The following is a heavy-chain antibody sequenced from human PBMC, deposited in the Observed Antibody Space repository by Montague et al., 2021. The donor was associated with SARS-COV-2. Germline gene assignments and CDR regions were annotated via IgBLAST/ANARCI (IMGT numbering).Heavy chain of an antibody. J-gene: IGHJ4*01. V-gene: IGHV6-1*01. Sequence: CAISGDSVSSNSAAWNWIRQSPSSGLEWLGRTYYRSKWYYEYAVSLKSRITINPDTSKNQFSLQVKSMTPEDTAVYYCALAVAGRGGYDYWGQGTLVTVSS. CDR2: TYYRSKWYY. CDR1: GDSVSSNSAA. CDR3: ALAVAGRGGYDY. D-gene: IGHD6-19*01.